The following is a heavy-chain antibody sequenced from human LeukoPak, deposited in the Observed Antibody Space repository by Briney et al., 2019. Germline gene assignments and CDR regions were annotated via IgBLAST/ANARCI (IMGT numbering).Heavy chain of an antibody. CDR1: GFTFSSYW. D-gene: IGHD3-22*01. J-gene: IGHJ5*02. CDR2: ISSSSSYI. Sequence: PGGSLRLSCAASGFTFSSYWMHWVRQAPGKGLEWVSSISSSSSYIYYADSVKGRFTISRDNAKNSLYLQMNSLRAEDTAVYYCVKIVRNWFDPWGQGTLVTVSS. V-gene: IGHV3-21*01. CDR3: VKIVRNWFDP.